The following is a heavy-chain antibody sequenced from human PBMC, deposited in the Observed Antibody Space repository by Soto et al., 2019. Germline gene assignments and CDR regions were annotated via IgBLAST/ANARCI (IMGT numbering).Heavy chain of an antibody. CDR1: GGSFSGYY. D-gene: IGHD3-10*01. V-gene: IGHV4-34*01. Sequence: SETLSLTCAVYGGSFSGYYWTWIRQPPGTGLEWIGEINHSGSTNYNPSLKSRVTISVDTSKNQFSLKLTSVTAADTAVYYCAREGIYYYGSGSYSNSGRGFDPWGQGTQVTVS. CDR3: AREGIYYYGSGSYSNSGRGFDP. J-gene: IGHJ5*02. CDR2: INHSGST.